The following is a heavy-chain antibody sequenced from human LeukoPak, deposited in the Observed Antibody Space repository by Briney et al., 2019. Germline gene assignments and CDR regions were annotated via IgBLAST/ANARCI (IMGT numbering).Heavy chain of an antibody. Sequence: SQTRSLTCAISGDSVSSNGVTWNWLRQSPSRDLEWLGRTYYRSTWYNDYAVSVRGRITVNPDTSKNQFSLHLNSVTPEDTAVYYCARRLTQYDCFDPWGQGILVTVSS. CDR1: GDSVSSNGVT. D-gene: IGHD2-2*01. V-gene: IGHV6-1*01. J-gene: IGHJ5*02. CDR3: ARRLTQYDCFDP. CDR2: TYYRSTWYN.